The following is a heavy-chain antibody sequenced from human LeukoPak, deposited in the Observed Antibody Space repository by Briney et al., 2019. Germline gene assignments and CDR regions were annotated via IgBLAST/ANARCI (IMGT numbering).Heavy chain of an antibody. V-gene: IGHV3-7*01. D-gene: IGHD3-22*01. CDR1: GFTFDNYW. J-gene: IGHJ3*01. CDR2: INEDASGS. CDR3: ARDPYDRGAYGAFDV. Sequence: GGSLRLSCAAAGFTFDNYWMTWGRQAAGEGRGLGININEDASGSEYVASVECRFHFSRPNAKHSLYLEMKRLRTEDTAVYYCARDPYDRGAYGAFDVWGQGKMVTVSS.